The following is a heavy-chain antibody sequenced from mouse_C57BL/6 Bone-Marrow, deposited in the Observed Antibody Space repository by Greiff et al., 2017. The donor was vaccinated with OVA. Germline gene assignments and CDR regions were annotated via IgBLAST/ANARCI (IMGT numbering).Heavy chain of an antibody. CDR3: ATIYYDYDGVAMDY. D-gene: IGHD2-4*01. J-gene: IGHJ4*01. CDR2: FHPYNDDT. V-gene: IGHV1-47*01. CDR1: GYTFTTYP. Sequence: VQLQQSGAELVKPGASVKMSCKASGYTFTTYPIEWMKQNHGKSLEWIGNFHPYNDDTKYNDQFKGKATLTVEKSSSTVYLELSRLTSDDSAVYYGATIYYDYDGVAMDYWGQGTSVTVSS.